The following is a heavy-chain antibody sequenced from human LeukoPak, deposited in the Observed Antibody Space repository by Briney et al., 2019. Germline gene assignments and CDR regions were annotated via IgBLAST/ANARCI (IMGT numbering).Heavy chain of an antibody. D-gene: IGHD6-19*01. CDR1: GFTFDNYA. Sequence: GGSLRLSCAASGFTFDNYAMHWVRQAPGKGLEWLSIISWNSGYIGYADSVKGRFTISRDNAKKSLDLQMSSLRAEDTAFYYCAKVRGTYSSGYFFDYWGQGTLVTVSS. CDR2: ISWNSGYI. V-gene: IGHV3-9*01. CDR3: AKVRGTYSSGYFFDY. J-gene: IGHJ4*02.